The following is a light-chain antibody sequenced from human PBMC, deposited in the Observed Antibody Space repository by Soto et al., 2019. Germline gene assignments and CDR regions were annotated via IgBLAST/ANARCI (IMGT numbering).Light chain of an antibody. J-gene: IGKJ4*01. CDR2: GAS. V-gene: IGKV3-20*01. Sequence: EIVLTQSPGTLSLSPGERATLSCRASQSVSSNYLAWYQQKLGHAPRLLIYGASSRATGIPDWFSGSGSGTDFTLTISRLEPEDFTVYYCQKYGTSLTFGRGTKVEIK. CDR1: QSVSSNY. CDR3: QKYGTSLT.